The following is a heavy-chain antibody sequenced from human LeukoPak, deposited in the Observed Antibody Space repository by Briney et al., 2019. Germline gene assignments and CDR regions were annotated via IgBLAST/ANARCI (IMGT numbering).Heavy chain of an antibody. CDR2: LSGGGGGT. V-gene: IGHV3-23*01. Sequence: GGSLRLSCAASEFTFSSYAMNWVRQAPGKGLEWVSTLSGGGGGTYYTDSVKGRFTISRDNSKNTLYLQMNSLQAEDTAVYYCAKGPSSQYSTSWYDYWGQGTLVTVSS. J-gene: IGHJ4*02. CDR3: AKGPSSQYSTSWYDY. CDR1: EFTFSSYA. D-gene: IGHD6-13*01.